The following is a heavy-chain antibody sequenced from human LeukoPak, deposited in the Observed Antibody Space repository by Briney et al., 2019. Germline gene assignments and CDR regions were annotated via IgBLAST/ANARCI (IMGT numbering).Heavy chain of an antibody. CDR3: ARRTATTRYMDV. D-gene: IGHD2-21*02. J-gene: IGHJ6*03. Sequence: SETLSLTCTVSGGSISSGDYDWSWIRQPPGKGLEWIGYIYYSGSTYYNPSLKSRATISVDTSKNQFSLKLSSVTAPDTAVYYCARRTATTRYMDVWGKGTTVTVSS. CDR2: IYYSGST. V-gene: IGHV4-30-4*01. CDR1: GGSISSGDYD.